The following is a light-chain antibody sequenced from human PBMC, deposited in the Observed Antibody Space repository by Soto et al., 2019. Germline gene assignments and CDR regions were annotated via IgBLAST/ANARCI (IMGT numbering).Light chain of an antibody. CDR3: CSYAGSYTFL. CDR1: SSDVGGYNY. V-gene: IGLV2-11*01. Sequence: QSALTQPRSVSGSPGQSVTISCTGTSSDVGGYNYVSWYQHHPGKAPKLMIYDVTKRPSGVPDRFSGSKSGNTASLTISGLQAEDEADYYCCSYAGSYTFLFATGTKLTVL. J-gene: IGLJ1*01. CDR2: DVT.